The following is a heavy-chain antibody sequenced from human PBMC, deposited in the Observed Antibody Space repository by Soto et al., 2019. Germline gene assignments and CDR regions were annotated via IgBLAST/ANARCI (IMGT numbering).Heavy chain of an antibody. V-gene: IGHV4-39*01. CDR3: ARTRTVAYYYGMDV. CDR2: IYYSRNSGST. CDR1: GCSIRSSTYY. J-gene: IGHJ6*02. Sequence: PSETLSLTCPVSGCSIRSSTYYWGWIRQPPGRGLEWIGSIYYSRNSGSTYYNPSLKSRVTISVDTSKNQFSLKLSSVTAADTVVYYCARTRTVAYYYGMDVWGQGTTVTVSS. D-gene: IGHD4-4*01.